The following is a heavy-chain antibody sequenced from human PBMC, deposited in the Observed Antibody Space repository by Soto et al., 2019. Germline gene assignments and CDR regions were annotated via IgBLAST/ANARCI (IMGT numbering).Heavy chain of an antibody. CDR3: AQSRGCPGVCVVRCIRGMVV. Sequence: SETLSLTCAVYGGSFSGYYWSWIRQPPGKGLEWIGEINHSGSTNYNPSLKSRVTISVDTSKNQFSLKLSSVTAADTAVYYCAQSRGCPGVCVVRCIRGMVVWCQGTTVTVSS. CDR1: GGSFSGYY. D-gene: IGHD3-10*01. V-gene: IGHV4-34*01. CDR2: INHSGST. J-gene: IGHJ6*02.